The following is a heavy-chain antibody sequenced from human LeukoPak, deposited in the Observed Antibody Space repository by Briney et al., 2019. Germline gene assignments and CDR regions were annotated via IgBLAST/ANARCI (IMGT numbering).Heavy chain of an antibody. Sequence: SETLSLTCTVSGDSVSSGSYYWSWIRQPPGKGLELIVYIYYSGSTNYNPSLKSRVTISVDTSKNQFSLKLSSVSAADTAVYYCAREVGIRSYFDYWGQGTLVTVSS. CDR3: AREVGIRSYFDY. D-gene: IGHD2-21*01. CDR2: IYYSGST. CDR1: GDSVSSGSYY. J-gene: IGHJ4*02. V-gene: IGHV4-61*01.